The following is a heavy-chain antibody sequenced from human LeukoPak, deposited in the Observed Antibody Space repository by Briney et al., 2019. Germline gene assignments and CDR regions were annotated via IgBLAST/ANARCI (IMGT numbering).Heavy chain of an antibody. Sequence: QPGGSLRLSCAASGFTFSSYWMSWVRQAPGKGLEWASFIYSDNTHYSDSVKGRFTISRDNSKDTLYLQMNSLRAEDTAVYYCARRAGAYSHPYDYWGQGTLVTVSS. D-gene: IGHD4/OR15-4a*01. CDR2: IYSDNT. CDR1: GFTFSSYW. V-gene: IGHV3-53*05. CDR3: ARRAGAYSHPYDY. J-gene: IGHJ4*02.